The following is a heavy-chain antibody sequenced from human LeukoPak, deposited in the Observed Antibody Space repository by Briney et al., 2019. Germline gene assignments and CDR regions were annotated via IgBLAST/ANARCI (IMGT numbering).Heavy chain of an antibody. Sequence: GGSLRLSCAASGFTFSSYSMNWVRQAPGKGLGWVSSISSSSSYIYYADSVKGRFTISRDNAKNSLYLQMNSLRAEDTAVYYCAKDVDLKWLVQPFDYWGQGTLVTVSS. J-gene: IGHJ4*02. V-gene: IGHV3-21*04. D-gene: IGHD6-19*01. CDR3: AKDVDLKWLVQPFDY. CDR2: ISSSSSYI. CDR1: GFTFSSYS.